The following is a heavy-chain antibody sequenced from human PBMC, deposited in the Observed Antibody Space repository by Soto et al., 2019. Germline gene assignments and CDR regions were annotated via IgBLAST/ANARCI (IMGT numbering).Heavy chain of an antibody. CDR1: GFSISDYK. J-gene: IGHJ4*02. D-gene: IGHD7-27*01. V-gene: IGHV3-74*01. CDR3: STLGGPQLGARDF. Sequence: EVQLVESGGGSVQPGGSLRLSCAASGFSISDYKIHWVRQAPGRGLVWVSRIGNDGVTNYAASVKGRFTISRDNAKNTVLLQMSSLRVDDSAVYSCSTLGGPQLGARDFWGQGALVTVSS. CDR2: IGNDGVT.